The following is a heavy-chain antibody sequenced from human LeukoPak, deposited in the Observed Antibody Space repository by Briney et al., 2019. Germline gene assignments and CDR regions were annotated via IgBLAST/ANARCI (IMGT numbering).Heavy chain of an antibody. CDR3: AGDCSSTSCYSTGFDT. CDR2: INHSGSN. J-gene: IGHJ5*02. CDR1: GWSFSGYY. V-gene: IGHV4-34*01. Sequence: SESLSLTCAVYGWSFSGYYWSWIRQPPGKGLEWIGEINHSGSNNYNPSPKSRVTITSKTSNNQFSLKLSSVTAADTAVYYCAGDCSSTSCYSTGFDTWGEGNLVTVSS. D-gene: IGHD2-2*01.